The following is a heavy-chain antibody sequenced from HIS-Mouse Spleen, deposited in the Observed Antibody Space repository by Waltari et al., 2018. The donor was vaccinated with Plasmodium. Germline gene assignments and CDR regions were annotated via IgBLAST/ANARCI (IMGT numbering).Heavy chain of an antibody. CDR3: ARDLAAAGHFDY. CDR1: GDTFTGCY. CDR2: INPNSGGT. D-gene: IGHD6-13*01. Sequence: QVHLVQSGAEVKKPGASVTGSSKESGDTFTGCYQHWGGQAPGQGLEWVGWINPNSGGTNYAQKFQGRVTMTMDTSISTAYMELSRLRSDDTAVYYCARDLAAAGHFDYWGQGTLVTVSS. V-gene: IGHV1-2*02. J-gene: IGHJ4*02.